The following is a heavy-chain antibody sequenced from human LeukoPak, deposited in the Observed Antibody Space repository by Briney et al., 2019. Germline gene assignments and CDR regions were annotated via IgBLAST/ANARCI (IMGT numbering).Heavy chain of an antibody. D-gene: IGHD3-10*01. CDR1: GFTFSSYA. Sequence: GGSLRLSCAASGFTFSSYAMSWVRQAPGKGLEWISYISTSDSTIYYAASVKGRFTISRDNAKNSLHLLMVSLRAEDTAVYYCARELHYGSGAIDHWGQGALVTVSS. V-gene: IGHV3-48*03. J-gene: IGHJ4*02. CDR2: ISTSDSTI. CDR3: ARELHYGSGAIDH.